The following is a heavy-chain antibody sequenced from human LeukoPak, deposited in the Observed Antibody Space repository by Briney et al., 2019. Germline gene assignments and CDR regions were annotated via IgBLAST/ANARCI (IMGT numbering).Heavy chain of an antibody. Sequence: PSETLSLTCAVYGGSFSGYYWSWIRQPPGKGLEWIGEINHSGSTNYNPSLKSRVTISVDTSKNQFSLKLSSVTAADTAVYYCARDITMIAAFDPWGQGTLVTVSS. CDR3: ARDITMIAAFDP. CDR1: GGSFSGYY. V-gene: IGHV4-34*01. J-gene: IGHJ5*02. CDR2: INHSGST. D-gene: IGHD3-22*01.